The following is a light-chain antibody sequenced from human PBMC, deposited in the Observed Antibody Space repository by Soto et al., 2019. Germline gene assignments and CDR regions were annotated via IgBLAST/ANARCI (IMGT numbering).Light chain of an antibody. CDR2: AAS. J-gene: IGKJ1*01. Sequence: EIVLTQSPGTLSFSPGERSTLSCRASQSVSSTYLAWYQQKPGQAPRLLIYAASSRATGIPDRFSGSGSGTDFTLTISRLEPEDFAVYYCQHYGSSPETFGQGTKVDIK. CDR3: QHYGSSPET. CDR1: QSVSSTY. V-gene: IGKV3-20*01.